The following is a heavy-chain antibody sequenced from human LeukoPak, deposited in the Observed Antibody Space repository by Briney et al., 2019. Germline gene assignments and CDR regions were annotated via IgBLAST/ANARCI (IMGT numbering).Heavy chain of an antibody. CDR1: GFTFSSYS. D-gene: IGHD6-13*01. CDR2: ISSSSSYI. V-gene: IGHV3-21*01. J-gene: IGHJ4*02. CDR3: ARGSIAAAGGS. Sequence: TGGSLRLSCAASGFTFSSYSMNWVRQAPGKGLEWVSSISSSSSYIYYADSVKGRFTTSRDNAKNSLYLQMNSLRAEDTAVYYCARGSIAAAGGSWGQGTLVTVSS.